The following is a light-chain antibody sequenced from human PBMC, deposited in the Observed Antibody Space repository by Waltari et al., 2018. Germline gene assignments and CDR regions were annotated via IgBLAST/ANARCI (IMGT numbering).Light chain of an antibody. CDR3: QAWDSRTYVV. CDR1: KLEDKY. CDR2: QDT. Sequence: SYELTQPPSVSVSPGQTASITCSGDKLEDKYVCWYQQKPGQSPVMVIYQDTRRPSEIPERFSGSSSGNTATLTISGTQAVDEADDYCQAWDSRTYVVFGGGTKLTVL. J-gene: IGLJ2*01. V-gene: IGLV3-1*01.